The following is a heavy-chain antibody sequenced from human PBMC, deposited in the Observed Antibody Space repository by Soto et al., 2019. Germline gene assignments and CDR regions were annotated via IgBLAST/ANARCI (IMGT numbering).Heavy chain of an antibody. V-gene: IGHV4-34*01. CDR1: GGTFCGYY. Sequence: PFQTLSLTCAVYGGTFCGYYWGWIRQPPGKWLEWIGKINHSGSTNYNPSLKSRVTISVDTSKNQFSLKLSSVTAADTAVYYCASSVPAASRERKKTSSLQLELRAPHFDYWGQGTLVTVSS. J-gene: IGHJ4*02. D-gene: IGHD2-2*01. CDR3: ASSVPAASRERKKTSSLQLELRAPHFDY. CDR2: INHSGST.